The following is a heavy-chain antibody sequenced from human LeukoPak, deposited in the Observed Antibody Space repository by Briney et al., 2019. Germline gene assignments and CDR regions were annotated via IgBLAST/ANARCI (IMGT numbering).Heavy chain of an antibody. V-gene: IGHV4-31*03. CDR3: ARDYGGNSDAFDI. D-gene: IGHD4-23*01. CDR1: GGSISSSSYY. J-gene: IGHJ3*02. Sequence: SETLSLTCTVSGGSISSSSYYWSWIRQHPGKGLEWIGYIYYSGSTYYNLSLKSRVTISVDTSKNQFSLKLSSVTAADTAVYYCARDYGGNSDAFDIWGQGTMVTVSS. CDR2: IYYSGST.